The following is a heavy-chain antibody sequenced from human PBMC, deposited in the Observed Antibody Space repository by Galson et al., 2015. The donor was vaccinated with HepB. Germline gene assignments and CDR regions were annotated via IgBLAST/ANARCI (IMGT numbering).Heavy chain of an antibody. J-gene: IGHJ2*01. CDR1: GFTFSSYA. CDR2: ISGSGGST. Sequence: SLRLSCAASGFTFSSYAMSWVRQAPGKGLEWVSAISGSGGSTYYADSVKGRFTISRDNSKNTLYLQMNSLRAEDTAVFYCARGGGKIPFDLWGRGTLVTVSS. CDR3: ARGGGKIPFDL. V-gene: IGHV3-23*01.